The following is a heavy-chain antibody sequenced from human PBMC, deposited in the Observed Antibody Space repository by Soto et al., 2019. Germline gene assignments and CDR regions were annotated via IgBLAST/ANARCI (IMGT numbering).Heavy chain of an antibody. D-gene: IGHD6-19*01. V-gene: IGHV1-58*01. J-gene: IGHJ4*02. CDR3: AADSEISRSGPYECDY. CDR1: GFSFTSSA. Sequence: GASVKVSCKASGFSFTSSAVQWVRQARGQRLEWIGWIVVGSGNTNYAQKFQERVTITRDMSTSTAYMELSSLRSEDTAVYYCAADSEISRSGPYECDYWGQGTLVTVSS. CDR2: IVVGSGNT.